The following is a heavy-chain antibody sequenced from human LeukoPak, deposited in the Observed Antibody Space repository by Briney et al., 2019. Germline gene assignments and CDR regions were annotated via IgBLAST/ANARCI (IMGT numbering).Heavy chain of an antibody. CDR1: GFTFSNAW. D-gene: IGHD4-17*01. V-gene: IGHV3-15*04. CDR3: AADYGDLYFDF. Sequence: GGSLRLSCAASGFTFSNAWMSWVRQAPGKGLEWVGRIESKTDDGTTDYAAPVKGRFTISRNDSKNTLYLQMNSLKTEDTAVYYCAADYGDLYFDFWGQGTLVTVSS. CDR2: IESKTDDGTT. J-gene: IGHJ4*02.